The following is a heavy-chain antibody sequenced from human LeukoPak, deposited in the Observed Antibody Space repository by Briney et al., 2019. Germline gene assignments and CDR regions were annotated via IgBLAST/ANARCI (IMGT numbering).Heavy chain of an antibody. Sequence: SETLSLTCTVSGGSISSDSYYWAWIRQPPGKGLEWIASIYYSGSTYYNPSLKSRVTISVDTSKNQFSLKLSSVTAADTAVYYCARGRGGWGYAFDIWGQGTMATVSS. CDR2: IYYSGST. D-gene: IGHD6-19*01. CDR1: GGSISSDSYY. CDR3: ARGRGGWGYAFDI. J-gene: IGHJ3*02. V-gene: IGHV4-39*07.